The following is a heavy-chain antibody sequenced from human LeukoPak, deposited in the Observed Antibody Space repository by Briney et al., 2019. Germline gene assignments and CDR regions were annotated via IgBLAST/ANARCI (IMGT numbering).Heavy chain of an antibody. Sequence: GGSLRLSCAASGFTFSDYYMSWIRQAPGKGLEWVSYITSSGSTINYADSVKGRFTISRDNAKNSLYLQMNSLRAEDTAVYYCARDQGEQLLDAFDIWGQGTMVTVSS. V-gene: IGHV3-11*04. CDR3: ARDQGEQLLDAFDI. CDR2: ITSSGSTI. D-gene: IGHD6-6*01. CDR1: GFTFSDYY. J-gene: IGHJ3*02.